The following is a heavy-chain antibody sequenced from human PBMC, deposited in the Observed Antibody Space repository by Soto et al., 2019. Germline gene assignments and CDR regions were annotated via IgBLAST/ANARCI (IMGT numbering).Heavy chain of an antibody. Sequence: GSLRLSCAASGFTFSSYGMHWVRQAPGKGLEWVAVISYDGSNKYYADSVKGRFTISRDNSKNTLYLQMNSLRAEDTAVYYCAKDLGIRGGMDVWGQGTKVTVSS. J-gene: IGHJ6*02. D-gene: IGHD3-10*01. CDR2: ISYDGSNK. CDR3: AKDLGIRGGMDV. CDR1: GFTFSSYG. V-gene: IGHV3-30*18.